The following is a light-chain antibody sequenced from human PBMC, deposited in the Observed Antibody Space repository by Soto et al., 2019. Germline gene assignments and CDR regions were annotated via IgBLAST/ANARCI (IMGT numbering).Light chain of an antibody. J-gene: IGKJ4*01. CDR1: ESVSTY. Sequence: EIVLTQSPATLSLSPGERATLSCRATESVSTYLAWYQQKPGRAPRLLIYGASTRAAGIPDRFSGGGSGTDFTLTISRLEPADFAVYYCQQYGRSPLTFGGGTKVDIK. V-gene: IGKV3-20*01. CDR3: QQYGRSPLT. CDR2: GAS.